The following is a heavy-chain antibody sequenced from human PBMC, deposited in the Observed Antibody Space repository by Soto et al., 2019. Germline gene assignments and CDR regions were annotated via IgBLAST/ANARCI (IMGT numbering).Heavy chain of an antibody. V-gene: IGHV3-33*01. J-gene: IGHJ4*02. D-gene: IGHD3-10*01. CDR1: GFTFSNYG. CDR3: ATDFYGSWSEPPFAY. Sequence: QVQLVESGGGVVQPGTSLRLSCAASGFTFSNYGMHWVRQPPGKGLEWVAVIWYDESNKYYADSMKGQFTISRDNSKSTRHLQMSSLRGEDTTVYYCATDFYGSWSEPPFAYWGQASLVTVSS. CDR2: IWYDESNK.